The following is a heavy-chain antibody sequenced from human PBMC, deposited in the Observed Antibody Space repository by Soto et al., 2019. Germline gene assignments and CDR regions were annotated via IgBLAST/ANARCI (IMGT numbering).Heavy chain of an antibody. CDR3: ARGIRNYYGVDV. CDR2: IKFDGSTT. V-gene: IGHV3-74*01. CDR1: GFTFRTYW. D-gene: IGHD5-18*01. Sequence: GGSLRLSCVASGFTFRTYWMHCVRQAPRKGLVWVSRIKFDGSTTSYADSVKGRFTISRDNAKNTVYLQMNSLGGEDTGVYYCARGIRNYYGVDVWGQGTTVTVSS. J-gene: IGHJ6*02.